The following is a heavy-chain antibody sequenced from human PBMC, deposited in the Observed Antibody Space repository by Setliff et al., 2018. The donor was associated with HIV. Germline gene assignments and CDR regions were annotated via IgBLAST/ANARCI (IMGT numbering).Heavy chain of an antibody. V-gene: IGHV1-69*13. CDR3: ARDSSGVLSLRYMDV. Sequence: SVKVSCKASGVTFSTFAISWVRQAPGQGLEWMGGIIPILGTTKYAQKFQGRVTITADDSTNTAYMELSSLRSEDTAVYYSARDSSGVLSLRYMDVWGKGTTVTVSS. CDR1: GVTFSTFA. J-gene: IGHJ6*03. D-gene: IGHD3-22*01. CDR2: IIPILGTT.